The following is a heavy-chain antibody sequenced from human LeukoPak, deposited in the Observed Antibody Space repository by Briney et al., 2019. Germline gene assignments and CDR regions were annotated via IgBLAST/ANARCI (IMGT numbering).Heavy chain of an antibody. CDR2: IYYSGST. V-gene: IGHV4-30-4*01. J-gene: IGHJ4*02. CDR1: GGSISSGDYY. Sequence: SETLSLTCTVSGGSISSGDYYWSWIRQPPGKGLEWIGYIYYSGSTYYNPSLKSRVTISVDTSKNQFSLKLSSVAAADTAVYYCARATHSGYEYYFDYWGQGTLATVSS. CDR3: ARATHSGYEYYFDY. D-gene: IGHD5-12*01.